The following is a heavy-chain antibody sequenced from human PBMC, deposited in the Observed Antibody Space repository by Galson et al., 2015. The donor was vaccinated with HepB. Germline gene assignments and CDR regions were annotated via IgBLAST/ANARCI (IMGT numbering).Heavy chain of an antibody. CDR2: ISFDANNK. V-gene: IGHV3-30*03. D-gene: IGHD3-10*01. CDR3: ARGHYYGSVDY. Sequence: SLRLSCAASRFTFSSYGMHWVRQAPNKGLQWVAVISFDANNKDYSDSVKGRFTVSRDNSNNTLYLQMNSLRGDDTAVYFCARGHYYGSVDYWGQGILVTVSS. J-gene: IGHJ4*02. CDR1: RFTFSSYG.